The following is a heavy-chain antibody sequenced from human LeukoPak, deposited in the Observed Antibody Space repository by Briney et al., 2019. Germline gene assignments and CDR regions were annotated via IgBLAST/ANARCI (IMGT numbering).Heavy chain of an antibody. D-gene: IGHD6-6*01. J-gene: IGHJ5*02. CDR1: GYTFTGYY. CDR2: INPNSGGT. CDR3: ARLYADSSS. V-gene: IGHV1-2*02. Sequence: ASVKVSCKASGYTFTGYYMHWVRQAPGQGLEWMGWINPNSGGTNYAQKFQGRVTMTRDTSISTAYMELSSLRSEDTAVYYCARLYADSSSWGQGTLVTVSS.